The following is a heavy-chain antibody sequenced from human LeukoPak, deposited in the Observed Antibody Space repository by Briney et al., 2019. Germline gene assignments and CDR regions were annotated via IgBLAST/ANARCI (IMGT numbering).Heavy chain of an antibody. CDR2: ISTYTGRA. CDR1: GYRLNVYD. V-gene: IGHV1-18*01. CDR3: ARADGTNSGTNAFDV. J-gene: IGHJ3*01. Sequence: ASVKVSCKTSGYRLNVYDILWVRQAPGHGLDYVGWISTYTGRANYAQKFQGRVSVITDTSTSTAYLELTNLTSSDTGLYYCARADGTNSGTNAFDVWGIGTMVTVAS. D-gene: IGHD4-23*01.